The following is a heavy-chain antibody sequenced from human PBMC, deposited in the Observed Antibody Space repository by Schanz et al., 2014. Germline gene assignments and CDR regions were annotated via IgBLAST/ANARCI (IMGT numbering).Heavy chain of an antibody. CDR3: ARGGFFDSTSFDS. J-gene: IGHJ4*02. CDR2: INPSSGTT. CDR1: GYTFTSYY. Sequence: QVQLVQSGAEVMKPGSSVKVSCKASGYTFTSYYIHWVRQAPGQGLEWMGKINPSSGTTRIAQNFQGRLTVTRDTSTSTVNMELSSLRSEDTAVYYCARGGFFDSTSFDSWGQGTRVTDSS. V-gene: IGHV1-46*03. D-gene: IGHD2-2*01.